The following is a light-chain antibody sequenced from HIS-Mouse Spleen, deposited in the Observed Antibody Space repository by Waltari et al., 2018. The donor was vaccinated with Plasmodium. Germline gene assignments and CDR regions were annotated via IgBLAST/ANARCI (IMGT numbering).Light chain of an antibody. J-gene: IGKJ3*01. CDR2: AAS. CDR3: HQANSFPSFT. CDR1: QGIRSW. V-gene: IGKV1-12*02. Sequence: DIQMTQSPSSVSASVGDRVTIPCRASQGIRSWLVWYQQKPGKAPKLLIYAASSLQRGVPSRFSGSGSGTDFTLTISSLQPEDFATYYCHQANSFPSFTFGPGTKVDIK.